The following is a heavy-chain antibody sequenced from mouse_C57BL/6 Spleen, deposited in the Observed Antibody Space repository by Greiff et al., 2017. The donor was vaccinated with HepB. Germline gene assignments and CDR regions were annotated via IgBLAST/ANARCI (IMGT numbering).Heavy chain of an antibody. J-gene: IGHJ3*01. Sequence: VQLQQSGPELVKPGASVKISCKASGYTFTDYYMNWVKQSHGKSLEWIGDINPNNGGTSYNQKFKGKATLTVDKSSSTAYMELRSLTSEDSAVYYCARREAYGYERGFAYWGQGTLVTVSA. D-gene: IGHD2-2*01. V-gene: IGHV1-26*01. CDR2: INPNNGGT. CDR3: ARREAYGYERGFAY. CDR1: GYTFTDYY.